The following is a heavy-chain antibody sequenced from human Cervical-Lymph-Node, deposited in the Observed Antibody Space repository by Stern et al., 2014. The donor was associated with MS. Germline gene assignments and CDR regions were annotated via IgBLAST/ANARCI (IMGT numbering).Heavy chain of an antibody. V-gene: IGHV4-39*01. CDR1: GGSISSSSYY. Sequence: QLQLQESGPGLVKPSETLSLTCTVSGGSISSSSYYWGWIRQPPGKGLEWIGSIYYSGSTYYNPSLKSRVTIYVDPSKNHFPRKRSFGTAADTAVYYCARHKGSGLRNFDYWGQGTLVTVSS. D-gene: IGHD6-19*01. J-gene: IGHJ4*02. CDR3: ARHKGSGLRNFDY. CDR2: IYYSGST.